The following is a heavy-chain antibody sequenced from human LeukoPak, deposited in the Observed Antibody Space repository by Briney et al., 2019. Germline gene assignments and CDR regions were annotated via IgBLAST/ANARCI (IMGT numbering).Heavy chain of an antibody. CDR1: GYSISSGYY. J-gene: IGHJ3*02. V-gene: IGHV4-38-2*02. CDR2: IYHSGST. Sequence: PSETLSLTCTVSGYSISSGYYWGWIRQPPGKGLEWIGCIYHSGSTYYNPSLKSRVTISVDTSKNQFSLKLSSVTAADTAVYFCARGPYSYDSSGAFDIWGQGTMVTVSS. D-gene: IGHD3-22*01. CDR3: ARGPYSYDSSGAFDI.